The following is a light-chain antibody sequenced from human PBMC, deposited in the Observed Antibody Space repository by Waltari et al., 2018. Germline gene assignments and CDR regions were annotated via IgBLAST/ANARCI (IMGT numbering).Light chain of an antibody. CDR1: QTVSSN. Sequence: EIVMTQSPATLSVSPGERATLSCRASQTVSSNLAWYLQKPGQAPRLRIYDASTRATGIPARFSGSGSGTEFALTISNLQSEDFAVYYCQQYNDWPLTFGGGTTVEIK. V-gene: IGKV3-15*01. J-gene: IGKJ4*01. CDR2: DAS. CDR3: QQYNDWPLT.